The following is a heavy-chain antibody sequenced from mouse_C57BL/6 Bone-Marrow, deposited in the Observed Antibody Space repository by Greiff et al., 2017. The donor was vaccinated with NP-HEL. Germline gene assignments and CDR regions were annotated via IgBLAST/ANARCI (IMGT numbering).Heavy chain of an antibody. D-gene: IGHD3-2*02. CDR1: GYTFTSYW. Sequence: QVQLKQPGAELVMPGASVKLSCKASGYTFTSYWMHWVKQRPGQGLEWIGEIDPSDSYTNYNQKFKGKSTLTVDKSSSTAYMQLSSLTSEDSAVYYCARSPPDSSGYVSYFDYWGQGTTLTVSS. CDR3: ARSPPDSSGYVSYFDY. CDR2: IDPSDSYT. J-gene: IGHJ2*01. V-gene: IGHV1-69*01.